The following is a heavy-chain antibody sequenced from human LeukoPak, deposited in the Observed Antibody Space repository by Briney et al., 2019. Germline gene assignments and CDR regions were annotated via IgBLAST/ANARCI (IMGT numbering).Heavy chain of an antibody. Sequence: AASVTVSCKASGGTFSSYAISWVRQAPGQGLEWMGEIIPIFGTANYAQKFQGRVTITADESTSTAYMELSSLRSEDTAVYYCARDQSETYCSGGSCYSSWFDPWGQGTLVTVSS. CDR2: IIPIFGTA. V-gene: IGHV1-69*13. CDR3: ARDQSETYCSGGSCYSSWFDP. D-gene: IGHD2-15*01. J-gene: IGHJ5*02. CDR1: GGTFSSYA.